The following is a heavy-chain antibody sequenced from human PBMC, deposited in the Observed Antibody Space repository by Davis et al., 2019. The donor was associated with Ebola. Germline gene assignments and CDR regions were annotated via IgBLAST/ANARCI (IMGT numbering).Heavy chain of an antibody. D-gene: IGHD2-8*02. J-gene: IGHJ4*02. Sequence: SETLSLTCTVSGGSISTYYWGWIRQPPGKGLEWIGSIYYSGSTYYNPSLKSRVTISVDTSKNQFSLKLSSVTAADTAVYYCARAYWSYFDYWGQGTLVTVSS. CDR1: GGSISTYY. CDR2: IYYSGST. CDR3: ARAYWSYFDY. V-gene: IGHV4-39*07.